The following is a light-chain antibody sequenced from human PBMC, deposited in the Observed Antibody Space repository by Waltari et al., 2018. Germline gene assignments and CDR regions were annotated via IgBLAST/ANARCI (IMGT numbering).Light chain of an antibody. Sequence: QSALTQPASVSGSPGQSVTISCTGTSSDVGGHNFVSWYQQHPGRAPKLMMYDVTPRHSGVSTRSGGSKSGDTASLTISGLQAADEAEYYCSSYSSTNTVVFGGGTQLTV. V-gene: IGLV2-14*03. CDR2: DVT. CDR1: SSDVGGHNF. CDR3: SSYSSTNTVV. J-gene: IGLJ3*02.